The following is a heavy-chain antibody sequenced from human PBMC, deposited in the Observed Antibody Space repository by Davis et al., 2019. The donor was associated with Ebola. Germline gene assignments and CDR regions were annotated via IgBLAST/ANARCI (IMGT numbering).Heavy chain of an antibody. CDR2: VYYSGST. V-gene: IGHV4-59*01. D-gene: IGHD3-9*01. J-gene: IGHJ6*04. CDR3: ARGVTDILTGFVDV. CDR1: GGSISSSY. Sequence: SETLSLTCTVSGGSISSSYWSWIRQPPGKGLEWIGYVYYSGSTNYNPSLKSRVTISVDTSKNQFSLKLSSVTAADTAVYYCARGVTDILTGFVDVWGKGTTVTVSS.